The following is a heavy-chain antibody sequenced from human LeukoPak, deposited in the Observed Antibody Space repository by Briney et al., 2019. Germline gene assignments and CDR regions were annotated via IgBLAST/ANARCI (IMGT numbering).Heavy chain of an antibody. V-gene: IGHV3-23*01. J-gene: IGHJ4*02. CDR1: GFTFSSYA. D-gene: IGHD6-13*01. CDR2: ISSSGGNT. Sequence: AGGSLRLSCAASGFTFSSYAMSWVRQAPGKGLEWVSGISSSGGNTYYADSVKGRFTISRDNSKSTLYLQLNSLRVEDTAVYYCVKSQYSNSWYYFAHWGQGTLVTVSS. CDR3: VKSQYSNSWYYFAH.